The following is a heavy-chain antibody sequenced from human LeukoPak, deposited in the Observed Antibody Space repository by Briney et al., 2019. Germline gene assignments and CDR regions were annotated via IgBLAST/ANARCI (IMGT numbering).Heavy chain of an antibody. CDR2: ISYDGSNK. V-gene: IGHV3-30*18. CDR1: GFTFSSYG. D-gene: IGHD3-16*01. CDR3: AKVKWGGYSDAFDI. Sequence: GRSLRLSCAASGFTFSSYGMPWVRQAPGKGLEWVAIISYDGSNKDYVDSVKGRFTISRDNSNNTLYLQMHSLRAEDTAVYYCAKVKWGGYSDAFDIWGKGTTVTVSS. J-gene: IGHJ3*02.